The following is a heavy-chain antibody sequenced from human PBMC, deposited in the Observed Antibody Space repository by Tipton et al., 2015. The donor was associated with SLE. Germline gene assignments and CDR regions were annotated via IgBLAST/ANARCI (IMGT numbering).Heavy chain of an antibody. CDR1: GGSISSGSYY. V-gene: IGHV4-61*10. J-gene: IGHJ3*02. CDR3: ARDKGAYSPLRSDAFDI. Sequence: TLSLTCTVSGGSISSGSYYWSWIRQPAGKGLEWIGHIYYSGSTNYNPSLKSRVTISVDTSKNQFSLKLSSVTAADTAVYYCARDKGAYSPLRSDAFDIWGQGTMVTVSS. CDR2: IYYSGST. D-gene: IGHD4-11*01.